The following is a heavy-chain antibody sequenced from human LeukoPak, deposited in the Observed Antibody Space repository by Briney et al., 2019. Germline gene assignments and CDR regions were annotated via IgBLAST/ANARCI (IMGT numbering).Heavy chain of an antibody. CDR3: TTFLTGRKDLDY. J-gene: IGHJ4*02. CDR2: IKSKTDGGTT. CDR1: GFTFSNAW. D-gene: IGHD1-20*01. Sequence: SGGSLRLSCAAYGFTFSNAWMRWVRQAPGKGREWVGRIKSKTDGGTTDYAAPVKGRFTISRDDSKNTLYLQMNSLKTEDTAVYYCTTFLTGRKDLDYWGQGTLVTVSS. V-gene: IGHV3-15*01.